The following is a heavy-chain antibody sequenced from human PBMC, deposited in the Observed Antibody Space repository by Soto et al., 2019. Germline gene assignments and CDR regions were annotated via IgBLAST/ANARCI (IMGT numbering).Heavy chain of an antibody. D-gene: IGHD5-12*01. J-gene: IGHJ6*04. CDR3: ATYSGYVLPMDV. V-gene: IGHV3-7*01. Sequence: EVQLVESGGGLVRPGGSLRLSCAASGFALSNYWMTWVRQAPGKGLEWVASIKHDRSEIYYVDSVKGRFTISRDDAKNSVSLEMDSLSAEDTAVYYCATYSGYVLPMDVWGKGTMVTVSP. CDR2: IKHDRSEI. CDR1: GFALSNYW.